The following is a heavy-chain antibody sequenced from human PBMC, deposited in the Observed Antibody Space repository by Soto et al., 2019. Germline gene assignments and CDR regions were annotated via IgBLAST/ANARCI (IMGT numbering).Heavy chain of an antibody. J-gene: IGHJ4*02. CDR3: AAHRGSTYGPLDY. Sequence: QVQLQESGPGLVKPSGTLSLTCVVSGDSISSAHWWSWVRQPPGKGLEWIGEIYHSGSTHYNPSPXXRXXMSVDKSQNQFSLKVISVTAADTAVYSCAAHRGSTYGPLDYWGQGLLVTVSS. V-gene: IGHV4-4*02. CDR2: IYHSGST. CDR1: GDSISSAHW. D-gene: IGHD3-10*01.